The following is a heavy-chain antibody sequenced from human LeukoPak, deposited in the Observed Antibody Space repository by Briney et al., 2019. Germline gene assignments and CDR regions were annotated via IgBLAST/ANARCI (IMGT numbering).Heavy chain of an antibody. V-gene: IGHV4-39*07. CDR1: GGSISSNNYY. CDR2: IYYSGST. Sequence: SETLSLTYTVSGGSISSNNYYWGWIRQPPGKGLEWIGSIYYSGSTYYNPSLKSRVTISVDTSKNQFSLKLSSVTAADTAVYYCARALPELERRRQYYFDYWGQGTLVTVSS. D-gene: IGHD1-1*01. CDR3: ARALPELERRRQYYFDY. J-gene: IGHJ4*02.